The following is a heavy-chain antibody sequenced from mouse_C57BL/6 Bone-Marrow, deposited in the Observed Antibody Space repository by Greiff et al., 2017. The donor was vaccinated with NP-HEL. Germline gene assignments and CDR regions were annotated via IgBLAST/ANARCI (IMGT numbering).Heavy chain of an antibody. J-gene: IGHJ2*01. CDR1: GYSFTGYY. D-gene: IGHD2-1*01. CDR2: INPSTGGT. Sequence: EVQLQQSGPELVKPGASVKISCKASGYSFTGYYMNWVKQSPEQSLEWIGEINPSTGGTTYNQKFKAKATLTVDKSSSTAYMQLKSLTSEDSAVYYCAKEAIYYGNYLGYWGQGTTLTVSS. V-gene: IGHV1-42*01. CDR3: AKEAIYYGNYLGY.